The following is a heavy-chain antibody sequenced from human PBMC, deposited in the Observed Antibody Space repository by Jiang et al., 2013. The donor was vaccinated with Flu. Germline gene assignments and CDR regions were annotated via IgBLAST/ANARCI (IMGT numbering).Heavy chain of an antibody. Sequence: GAEVKKPGESLEISCKASGYNFTAYWIGWVRQMPGKGLEWMGIIYPGDSDTRYSPSFQGQVTISADKSIKTAYLQWSSLTASDTAMYYCARLLGGSWYYFDYWGQGTLVTVSS. J-gene: IGHJ4*02. CDR3: ARLLGGSWYYFDY. D-gene: IGHD6-13*01. V-gene: IGHV5-51*01. CDR2: IYPGDSDT. CDR1: GYNFTAYW.